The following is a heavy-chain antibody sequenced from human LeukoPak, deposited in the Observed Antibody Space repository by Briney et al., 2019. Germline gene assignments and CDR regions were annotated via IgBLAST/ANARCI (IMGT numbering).Heavy chain of an antibody. Sequence: SETLSLTCTVSGGSISSGDYYWSWIRQPPGKGLEWIGYIYYSGGTYYNPSLKSRVTISVDTSKNQFSLKLSSVTAADTAVYYCASTAYCGGDCYSPRYFDYWGQGTLVTVSS. CDR2: IYYSGGT. CDR1: GGSISSGDYY. D-gene: IGHD2-21*02. J-gene: IGHJ4*02. V-gene: IGHV4-30-4*08. CDR3: ASTAYCGGDCYSPRYFDY.